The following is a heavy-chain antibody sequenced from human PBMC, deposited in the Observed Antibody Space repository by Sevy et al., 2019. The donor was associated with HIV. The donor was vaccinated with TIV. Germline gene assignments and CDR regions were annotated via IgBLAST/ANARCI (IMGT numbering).Heavy chain of an antibody. CDR3: ARHPNPVTPPRA. J-gene: IGHJ5*02. Sequence: SETLSLTCTVSGGSISTYYWSCIRQPPGKGLEWIGYIYYSGSTNYNPSHKSQVNISVDTSKNQFSLKLSSVTAADTAVYYCARHPNPVTPPRAWGQGTLVTVSS. V-gene: IGHV4-59*08. D-gene: IGHD4-4*01. CDR2: IYYSGST. CDR1: GGSISTYY.